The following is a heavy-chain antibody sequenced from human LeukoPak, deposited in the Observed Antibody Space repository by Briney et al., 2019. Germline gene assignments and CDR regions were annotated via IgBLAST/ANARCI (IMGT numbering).Heavy chain of an antibody. CDR3: ARGHENVVATRDSIDY. CDR1: GFTFSTYN. J-gene: IGHJ4*02. Sequence: PGGSLRLSCAASGFTFSTYNMNWVRPAPGKGLEWVSSISTSSSYIYYADSVKGRFTISRGNAKNSLCLQMNSLRAEDTAVYYCARGHENVVATRDSIDYWGQGTLVTVSS. D-gene: IGHD5-12*01. V-gene: IGHV3-21*01. CDR2: ISTSSSYI.